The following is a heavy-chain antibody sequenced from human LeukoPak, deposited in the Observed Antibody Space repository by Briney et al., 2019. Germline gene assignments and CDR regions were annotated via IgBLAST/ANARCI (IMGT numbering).Heavy chain of an antibody. J-gene: IGHJ6*03. CDR2: IFYSGST. Sequence: SETLSLTCTVSGGSISGYSWTWIRQPPGKGLEWIAYIFYSGSTNYNPSLKSRVTISVDTSKNQFSLKLSSVTAADTAVYYCARVDYGGNSLVYYYYYMDVWGKGTTVTVSS. V-gene: IGHV4-59*01. CDR3: ARVDYGGNSLVYYYYYMDV. CDR1: GGSISGYS. D-gene: IGHD4-23*01.